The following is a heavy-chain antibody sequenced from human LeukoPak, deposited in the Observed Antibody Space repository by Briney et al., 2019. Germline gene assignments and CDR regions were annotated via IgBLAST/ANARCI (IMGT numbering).Heavy chain of an antibody. Sequence: ASVKVSCKASGYTFTSYGISWVRQAPGQGLEWMGWISAYNGNTNYAQKLQGRVTMTTDTSTSTAYMELRGLRSDDTAVYYCARDIVVVPAATLYNWFDPWGQGTLVTVSS. CDR2: ISAYNGNT. J-gene: IGHJ5*02. D-gene: IGHD2-2*01. CDR1: GYTFTSYG. CDR3: ARDIVVVPAATLYNWFDP. V-gene: IGHV1-18*01.